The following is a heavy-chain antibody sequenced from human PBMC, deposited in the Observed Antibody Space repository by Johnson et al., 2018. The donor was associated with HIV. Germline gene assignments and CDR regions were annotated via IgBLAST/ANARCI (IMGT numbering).Heavy chain of an antibody. D-gene: IGHD4-23*01. Sequence: VQLVESGGGVVQPGGSLRLSCAASGFTFSSYGMHWVRQAPGKGLEWVAFIRYDGRNKYYADSVKGRLTISRDNSKNTLYLQMNSLRAEDTAVYYCARSSTVVTPHDIWGQGTMVTVSS. CDR2: IRYDGRNK. CDR3: ARSSTVVTPHDI. CDR1: GFTFSSYG. J-gene: IGHJ3*02. V-gene: IGHV3-30*02.